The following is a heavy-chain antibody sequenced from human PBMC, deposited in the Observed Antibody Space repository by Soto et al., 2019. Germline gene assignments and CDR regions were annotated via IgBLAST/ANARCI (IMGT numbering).Heavy chain of an antibody. Sequence: QVQLQESGPGLVKPSQTLSLTCTVSGGSISSGGYYWSWIRQHPGKGLEWIGYIYYSGSTYYNPSLKSRVTMSVDTSKNQFSLKLSSVSAADTAVYYCARTETRYCSGGSCYAGVYNWFDPWGQGTLVTVTS. CDR3: ARTETRYCSGGSCYAGVYNWFDP. CDR1: GGSISSGGYY. D-gene: IGHD2-15*01. V-gene: IGHV4-31*03. J-gene: IGHJ5*02. CDR2: IYYSGST.